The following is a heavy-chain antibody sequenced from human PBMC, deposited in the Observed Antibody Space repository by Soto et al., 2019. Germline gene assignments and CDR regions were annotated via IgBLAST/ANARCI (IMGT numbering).Heavy chain of an antibody. CDR3: ARAGWLEYSSSYFDY. J-gene: IGHJ4*02. CDR2: ISYDGSNK. CDR1: GFTFSSYA. Sequence: SLRLSCAASGFTFSSYAMHWVRQAPGKGLEWVAVISYDGSNKYYADSVKGRFTISRDNSKNTLYLQMNSLRAEDTAVYYCARAGWLEYSSSYFDYWGQGTLVTVSS. D-gene: IGHD6-6*01. V-gene: IGHV3-30-3*01.